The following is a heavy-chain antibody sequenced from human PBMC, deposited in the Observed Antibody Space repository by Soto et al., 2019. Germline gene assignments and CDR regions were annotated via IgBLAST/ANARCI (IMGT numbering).Heavy chain of an antibody. CDR1: GGSISSDNW. Sequence: SETVSLTCAFSGGSISSDNWWTWVRQPPGKGLEWIGEMYHSGSTNYSPSLKSRVTILVDKSKNQFSLKLTSVTAADTALYYCARASASSLLRGVIINWGQGTLVTVSS. J-gene: IGHJ4*02. CDR2: MYHSGST. D-gene: IGHD3-10*01. CDR3: ARASASSLLRGVIIN. V-gene: IGHV4-4*02.